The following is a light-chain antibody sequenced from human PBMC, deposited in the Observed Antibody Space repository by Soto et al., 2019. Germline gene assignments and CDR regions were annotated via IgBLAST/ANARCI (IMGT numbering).Light chain of an antibody. Sequence: QSALTQPASVSGSPGQSITISCTGTSSDVGGHDYVSWYQQHPGKAPKLIIYEVSYRPSGVSDRFSGSKSGNTASLTISGLQAEDEADYYCCSYAGSTTRVQFGGGTKVTVL. CDR2: EVS. V-gene: IGLV2-14*01. J-gene: IGLJ2*01. CDR3: CSYAGSTTRVQ. CDR1: SSDVGGHDY.